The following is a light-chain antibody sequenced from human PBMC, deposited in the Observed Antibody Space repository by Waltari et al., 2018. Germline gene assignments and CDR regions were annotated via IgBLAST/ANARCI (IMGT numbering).Light chain of an antibody. CDR1: SSNIGNNY. Sequence: QSVLTQPPSVSATPGQKVTISCSGSSSNIGNNYVSWYQHLPGTAPKLLIYDNSKRPSGTPDRFSGSKSGTSATLGITGLQTGDEADYYCATWDSSLSAGVVFGGGTKLNVL. CDR3: ATWDSSLSAGVV. V-gene: IGLV1-51*01. J-gene: IGLJ2*01. CDR2: DNS.